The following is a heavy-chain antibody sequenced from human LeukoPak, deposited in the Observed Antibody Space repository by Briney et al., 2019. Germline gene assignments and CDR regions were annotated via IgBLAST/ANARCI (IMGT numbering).Heavy chain of an antibody. CDR2: ISYDGSNK. J-gene: IGHJ4*02. V-gene: IGHV3-30*04. D-gene: IGHD3-10*01. CDR1: GFTVSSYA. CDR3: ARDSRGSFDY. Sequence: GGSLRLSCAASGFTVSSYAMHWVRKAPGKGLEWVAVISYDGSNKYYADSVKGRFTISRDNSKNTLYLQMNSLRAEDTAVYYCARDSRGSFDYWGQGTLVTVSS.